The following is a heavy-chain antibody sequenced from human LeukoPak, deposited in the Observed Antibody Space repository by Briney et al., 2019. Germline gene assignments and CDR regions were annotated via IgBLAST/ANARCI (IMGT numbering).Heavy chain of an antibody. CDR3: ARFGRAYCSGGSCHFDY. CDR1: GYTFTGYY. D-gene: IGHD2-15*01. CDR2: ISAYKGNT. V-gene: IGHV1-18*04. Sequence: ASVKVSCKASGYTFTGYYMHWVRQAPGQGLEWMGWISAYKGNTNYAQKLQGRVTMTTDTSTSTAYKELRSLRSHDPAVYYCARFGRAYCSGGSCHFDYWGQGTLVTVSS. J-gene: IGHJ4*02.